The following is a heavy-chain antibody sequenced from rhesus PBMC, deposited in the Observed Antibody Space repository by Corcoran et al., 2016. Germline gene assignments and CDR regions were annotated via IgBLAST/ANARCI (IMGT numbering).Heavy chain of an antibody. J-gene: IGHJ4*01. CDR2: ISVSDGST. V-gene: IGHV4-173*01. CDR1: VGSISDHW. Sequence: QLQLQESGPGLVKPSETLSLTCAVSVGSISDHWCSWIRNPPGKGLEWSGRISVSDGSTSYNPSFKSRVTISTDTSKNHLSLKLISVTAADTAVYYCARDRIYSGYDYWGQGVLVTVSS. CDR3: ARDRIYSGYDY. D-gene: IGHD5-24*01.